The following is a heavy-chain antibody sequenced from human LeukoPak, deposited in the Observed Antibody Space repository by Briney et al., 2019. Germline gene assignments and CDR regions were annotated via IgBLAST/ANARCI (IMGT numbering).Heavy chain of an antibody. Sequence: LAGGSLRLSCAASGFTFSTYGMHWVRQAPGKGLEWVAVISYDGSQKHFGDSVRGRFTVSRDDSENTLYLQMNSLKTEDTAVYSCAKEGDGKIPFDNWGQGTLVTVSS. V-gene: IGHV3-30*18. J-gene: IGHJ4*02. D-gene: IGHD5-24*01. CDR3: AKEGDGKIPFDN. CDR2: ISYDGSQK. CDR1: GFTFSTYG.